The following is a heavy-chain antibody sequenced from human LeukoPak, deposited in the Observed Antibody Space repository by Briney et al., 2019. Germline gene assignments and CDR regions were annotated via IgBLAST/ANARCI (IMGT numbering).Heavy chain of an antibody. CDR3: ARAPSEIGGYYPEYFRH. D-gene: IGHD3-22*01. Sequence: PGGSLRLPCAASGFTFTTYWMHWVRQAPGKGLVWVSRIKSDGSTNYADSVKGRFTISRDNAKNTVSLQMNSLRAEDTGAYYCARAPSEIGGYYPEYFRHWGQGTLVTVSS. V-gene: IGHV3-74*01. J-gene: IGHJ1*01. CDR1: GFTFTTYW. CDR2: IKSDGST.